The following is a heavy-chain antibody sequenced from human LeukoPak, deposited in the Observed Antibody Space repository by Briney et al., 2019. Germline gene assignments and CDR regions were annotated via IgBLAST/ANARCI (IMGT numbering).Heavy chain of an antibody. CDR1: GGSVSSVSYY. D-gene: IGHD3-9*01. V-gene: IGHV4-61*01. J-gene: IGHJ6*04. CDR3: ARGDYDILTRTYYCYYYGMDV. CDR2: IYYSGST. Sequence: SETLSLTCTVSGGSVSSVSYYWSWIRQPPGKGLEWIGYIYYSGSTNYNPSLKSRVTISVDTSKNQFSLKLSSVTAADTAVYYCARGDYDILTRTYYCYYYGMDVWGKGTTVTVSS.